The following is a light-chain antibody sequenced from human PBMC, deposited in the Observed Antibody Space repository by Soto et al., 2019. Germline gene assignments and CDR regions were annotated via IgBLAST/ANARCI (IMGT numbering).Light chain of an antibody. V-gene: IGKV3D-7*01. CDR1: QSVSSSY. J-gene: IGKJ4*01. CDR3: QRDYNFALT. CDR2: GAS. Sequence: EIVLTQSPATLSLSPGERATLSCRASQSVSSSYLSWYQQKPGQAPRLLIYGASTRATGIPARFSGSGSGTDFTLTISSLQPEDFAVYYCQRDYNFALTFGGGTKVEIK.